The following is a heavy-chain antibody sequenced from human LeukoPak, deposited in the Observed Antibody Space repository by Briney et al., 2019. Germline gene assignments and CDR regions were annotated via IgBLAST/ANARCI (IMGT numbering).Heavy chain of an antibody. D-gene: IGHD3-10*01. Sequence: GGSLRLSCAASGFTFSSYWMSWVRQAPGKGLEWVANIKQDGSGKYYVDSVKGRFTISRDNAKNSLYLQMNSLRAEDTAVYYCATRMVRGVSGAFDIWGQGTMVTVSS. CDR3: ATRMVRGVSGAFDI. J-gene: IGHJ3*02. CDR2: IKQDGSGK. V-gene: IGHV3-7*01. CDR1: GFTFSSYW.